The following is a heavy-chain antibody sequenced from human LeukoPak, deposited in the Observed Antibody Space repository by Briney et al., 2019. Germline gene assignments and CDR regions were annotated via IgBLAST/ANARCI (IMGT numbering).Heavy chain of an antibody. D-gene: IGHD3-16*01. J-gene: IGHJ4*02. CDR1: GCTFRYYS. CDR3: ARVGGEYVVSDY. CDR2: ISTKSDYI. V-gene: IGHV3-21*01. Sequence: GGSLRLSCADSGCTFRYYSMTWVRQAPGKGLEWVSSISTKSDYIHYADSVKGRFTISRDNANNSVYLQMNTLTAEDTAVYYCARVGGEYVVSDYWGQGTLVAVSS.